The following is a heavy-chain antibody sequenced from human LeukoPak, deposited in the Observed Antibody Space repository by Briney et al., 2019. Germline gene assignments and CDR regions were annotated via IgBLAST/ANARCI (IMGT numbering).Heavy chain of an antibody. CDR1: GGSISSSISYY. Sequence: SETLSLTCTVSGGSISSSISYYWGWIRQPPGKGLAWIGSIYYSGTSYYTPSLKSRVTISVNTSKNQFSLRLSSVTAADTAVYYCARDGGSGWYRGGHYWFDPWGQGTLVIVSS. J-gene: IGHJ5*02. V-gene: IGHV4-39*07. D-gene: IGHD6-19*01. CDR2: IYYSGTS. CDR3: ARDGGSGWYRGGHYWFDP.